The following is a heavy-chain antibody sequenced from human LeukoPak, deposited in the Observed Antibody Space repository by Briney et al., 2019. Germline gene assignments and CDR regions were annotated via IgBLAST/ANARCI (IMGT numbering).Heavy chain of an antibody. CDR3: ARRDYGYFQH. D-gene: IGHD4-17*01. V-gene: IGHV3-30-3*01. J-gene: IGHJ1*01. CDR1: GFIFSDYA. CDR2: IAYDGSSQ. Sequence: GGSLRLSCAASGFIFSDYAMHWVRQAPGKGLEWVAVIAYDGSSQYYADSVKGRFTISRDNSKNMLYLEINGLRADDTAVYYCARRDYGYFQHWGQGTLVTVSS.